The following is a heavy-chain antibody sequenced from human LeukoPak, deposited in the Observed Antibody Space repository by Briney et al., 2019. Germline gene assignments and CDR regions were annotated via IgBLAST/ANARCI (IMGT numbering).Heavy chain of an antibody. CDR1: GFTFSSHG. Sequence: GGSLRLSCAASGFTFSSHGMHWVRQAPGKGLEWVAFIRYDGSNKYYADSVKGRFTISRDNSKNTLYLQMNSLRAEDTAVYYCAKDDQYYYDSRDYWGQGTLVTVSS. V-gene: IGHV3-30*02. J-gene: IGHJ4*02. CDR3: AKDDQYYYDSRDY. D-gene: IGHD3-22*01. CDR2: IRYDGSNK.